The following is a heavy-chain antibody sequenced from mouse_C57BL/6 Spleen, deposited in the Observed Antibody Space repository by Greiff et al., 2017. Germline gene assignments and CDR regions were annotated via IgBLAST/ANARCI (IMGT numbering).Heavy chain of an antibody. Sequence: VQLQQPGAELVMPGASVKLSCKASGYTFTSYWMHWVKQRPGQGLEWIGEIDPSDSYTNYNQKFKGKSTLTVDKSSSTAYMQLSSLTSEDSAVYYCARSNSNYVNWYFDVWGTGTTVTVSS. V-gene: IGHV1-69*01. CDR1: GYTFTSYW. CDR3: ARSNSNYVNWYFDV. CDR2: IDPSDSYT. D-gene: IGHD2-5*01. J-gene: IGHJ1*03.